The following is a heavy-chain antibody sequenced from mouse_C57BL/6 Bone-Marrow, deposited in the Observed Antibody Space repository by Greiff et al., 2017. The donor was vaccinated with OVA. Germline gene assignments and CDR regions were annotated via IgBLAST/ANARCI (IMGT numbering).Heavy chain of an antibody. D-gene: IGHD1-1*01. CDR2: IHPNSGST. CDR1: GYTFTSYW. Sequence: QVQLQQPGAELVKPGASVKLSCKASGYTFTSYWMHWVKQRPGQGLEWIGMIHPNSGSTNYNEKFKSKATLTVDKSSSTAYMQLSSLTSEDSAVYDCARLSTVVPVCAYWGEETLGTVSA. V-gene: IGHV1-64*01. CDR3: ARLSTVVPVCAY. J-gene: IGHJ3*01.